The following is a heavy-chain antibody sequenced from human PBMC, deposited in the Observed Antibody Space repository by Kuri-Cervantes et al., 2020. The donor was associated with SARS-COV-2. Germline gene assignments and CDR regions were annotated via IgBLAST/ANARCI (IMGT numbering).Heavy chain of an antibody. CDR3: ARVRAKVGGNVDY. D-gene: IGHD4-23*01. CDR2: IYYSGGT. J-gene: IGHJ4*02. V-gene: IGHV4-39*07. CDR1: GGSVSSGSYY. Sequence: GSLRLSCTVSGGSVSSGSYYWSWIRQPPGKGLEWIGSIYYSGGTYYNPSLKSRVTISVDTSKNQFSLKLSSVTAADTAVYYCARVRAKVGGNVDYWGQGTLVTVSS.